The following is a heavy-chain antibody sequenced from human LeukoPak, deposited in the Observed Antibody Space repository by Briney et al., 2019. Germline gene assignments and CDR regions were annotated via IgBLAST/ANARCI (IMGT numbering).Heavy chain of an antibody. CDR2: IRYDGSNK. D-gene: IGHD5-12*01. J-gene: IGHJ4*02. V-gene: IGHV3-30*02. CDR1: GFTFSSYG. Sequence: GGSLRLSCAASGFTFSSYGMNWVRQTPGKGLEWVAFIRYDGSNKYYADSVKGRFTISRDNSKNTLYPQMNSLRAEDTAVYYCAKDGGRVGGYGGWGQGTLVTVSS. CDR3: AKDGGRVGGYGG.